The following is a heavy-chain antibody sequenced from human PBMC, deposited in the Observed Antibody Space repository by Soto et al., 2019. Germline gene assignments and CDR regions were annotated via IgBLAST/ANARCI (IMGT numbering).Heavy chain of an antibody. CDR1: GYSFTNYW. V-gene: IGHV5-51*01. CDR2: IYPADSDT. CDR3: ARFFFYDAAATDSYTIY. Sequence: GESLKISCKRSGYSFTNYWIGRVRQMPGKGLEWMGIIYPADSDTRYNPSFQGQVTISADKSISTAYLQWSSLRASDTAIYYCARFFFYDAAATDSYTIYWGHGLLVSVS. J-gene: IGHJ4*01. D-gene: IGHD3-3*01.